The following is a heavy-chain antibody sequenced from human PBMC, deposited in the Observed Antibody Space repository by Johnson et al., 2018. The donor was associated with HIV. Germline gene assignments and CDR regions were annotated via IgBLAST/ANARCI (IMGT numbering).Heavy chain of an antibody. CDR1: GFTFGSYG. J-gene: IGHJ3*02. Sequence: QVQLVESGGGVVQPGRSLRLSCAASGFTFGSYGMHWVRQAPGKGLEWVAVISYDGKNKYYVDSVKGRFTISRDNAKNSLYLQMNSLRAEDTAVYYCARDPSRLRQSDIWGQGTMVTVSS. CDR3: ARDPSRLRQSDI. CDR2: ISYDGKNK. D-gene: IGHD3-16*01. V-gene: IGHV3-30*03.